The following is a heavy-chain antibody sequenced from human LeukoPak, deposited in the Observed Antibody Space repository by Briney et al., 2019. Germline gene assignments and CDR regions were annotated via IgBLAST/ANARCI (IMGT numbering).Heavy chain of an antibody. CDR1: CGAFSSDG. J-gene: IGHJ6*02. CDR2: VSTYSGST. CDR3: ARDVVCSGGSCCYYYYGIDF. V-gene: IGHV1-18*01. Sequence: SWASCGAFSSDGIRCGRRDPAQGGQGRGWVSTYSGSTNYSPNLPGRVTITTDTSTNTAYLELRSVTSDDTAVYYCARDVVCSGGSCCYYYYGIDFWGQGTTVTVSS. D-gene: IGHD2-15*01.